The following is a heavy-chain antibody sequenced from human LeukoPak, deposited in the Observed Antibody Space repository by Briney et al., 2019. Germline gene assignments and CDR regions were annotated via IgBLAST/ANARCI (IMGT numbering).Heavy chain of an antibody. V-gene: IGHV4-4*02. CDR2: IFHIGVT. CDR3: ARGGRSAFDV. Sequence: PSETLSLTCAVSGGSISSDHWWSWVRQPPGESLEWIGEIFHIGVTNYKPSLKSRVSMSVDKSRHQFSLNLRSMTAADTAVYFCARGGRSAFDVWGPGTKVIVSS. CDR1: GGSISSDHW. J-gene: IGHJ3*01.